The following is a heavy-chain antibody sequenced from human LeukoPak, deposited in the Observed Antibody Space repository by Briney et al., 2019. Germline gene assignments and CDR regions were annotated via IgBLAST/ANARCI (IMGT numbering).Heavy chain of an antibody. Sequence: SETLSLTCTVSGGSISSYYWSWIRQPAGKGLEWIGRIYTSGSTNYNPSLKSRVTMSVDTSKNQFSLKLSSVTAADTAVYYCARDLGCSGGSCHSYFDYWGQGTLVPSPQ. CDR1: GGSISSYY. J-gene: IGHJ4*02. D-gene: IGHD2-15*01. V-gene: IGHV4-4*07. CDR2: IYTSGST. CDR3: ARDLGCSGGSCHSYFDY.